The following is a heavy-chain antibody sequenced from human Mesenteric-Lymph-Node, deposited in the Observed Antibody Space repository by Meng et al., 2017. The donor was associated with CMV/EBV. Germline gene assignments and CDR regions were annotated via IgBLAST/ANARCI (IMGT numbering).Heavy chain of an antibody. CDR3: ARGGGIEY. J-gene: IGHJ4*02. V-gene: IGHV3-48*04. D-gene: IGHD3-16*01. CDR1: GFTFSGSA. CDR2: IDTSGYPL. Sequence: GESLKISCAASGFTFSGSAMHWVRQASGKGLEWVSYIDTSGYPLYYADSVKGRFTISRDNAKNSLFLQMNSLRPEDTAVYYCARGGGIEYWGQGTVVTVSS.